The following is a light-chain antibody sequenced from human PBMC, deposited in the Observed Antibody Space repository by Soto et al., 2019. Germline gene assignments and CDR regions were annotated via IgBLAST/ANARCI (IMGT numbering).Light chain of an antibody. J-gene: IGLJ1*01. CDR3: NSYTGSSTYV. CDR1: SSDVGSYNR. V-gene: IGLV2-18*02. Sequence: QSALTQPPSVSGSPGQSVAISCTGTSSDVGSYNRVSWYQQPPGAAPKLMIYEVSTRPSGVPDRFSGSKSGNTASLTISGLHAEDEADYYCNSYTGSSTYVFGTGTKLTVL. CDR2: EVS.